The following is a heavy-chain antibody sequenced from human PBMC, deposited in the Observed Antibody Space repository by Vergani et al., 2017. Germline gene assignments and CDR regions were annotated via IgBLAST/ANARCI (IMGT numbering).Heavy chain of an antibody. CDR3: AKHFRGWGIDY. D-gene: IGHD3-16*01. CDR2: VDPEDGET. J-gene: IGHJ4*02. V-gene: IGHV1-69-2*01. CDR1: GYTFTDHY. Sequence: EVQLVQSGAEVKKPGATMKISCKVSGYTFTDHYMHWVKQAPGKGLEGMGLVDPEDGETIYAEKFKGRVTIAADTSTDTAHLELSSLRSEDTATYYCAKHFRGWGIDYWGQGTQV.